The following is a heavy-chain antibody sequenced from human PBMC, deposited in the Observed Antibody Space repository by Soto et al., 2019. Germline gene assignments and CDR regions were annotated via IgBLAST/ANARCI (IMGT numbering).Heavy chain of an antibody. D-gene: IGHD4-17*01. V-gene: IGHV4-39*01. CDR1: GGSISSSSYH. CDR2: IYYSGST. Sequence: SETLSLTCTVSGGSISSSSYHWGWIRQPPGKGLEWIGSIYYSGSTYYNPSLKSRVTISVDTSKNQFSLKLSSVTAADTAVYYCARSMTTVVTLGYWGQGTLVTVSS. CDR3: ARSMTTVVTLGY. J-gene: IGHJ4*02.